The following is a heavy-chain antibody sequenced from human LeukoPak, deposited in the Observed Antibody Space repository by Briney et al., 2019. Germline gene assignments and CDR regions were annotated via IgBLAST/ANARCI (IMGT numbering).Heavy chain of an antibody. CDR1: GYTFTSYY. J-gene: IGHJ4*02. D-gene: IGHD4-17*01. V-gene: IGHV1-46*01. CDR2: INPSGRST. CDR3: ARDARYGVVDY. Sequence: GASVKVSCKTSGYTFTSYYIHWVRQAPGQGLEWMGIINPSGRSTSYAQKFQGRVTMTRDTSTSTVYMYLSSLRSEDTAVYYCARDARYGVVDYWGQGTLVTVSS.